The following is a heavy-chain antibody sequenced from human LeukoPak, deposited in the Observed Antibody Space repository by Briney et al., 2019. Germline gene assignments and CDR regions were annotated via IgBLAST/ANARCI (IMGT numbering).Heavy chain of an antibody. D-gene: IGHD3-10*01. Sequence: SETLSLTCTVSGGSISSSSYYWGWIRQPPGKGLEWIGSIYYSGSTYYNPSLKSRVTISADTSKNQFSLKLSSVTAADTAVYYCARVKYGSGSYYSPMHYYYYMDVWGKGTTVTVSS. CDR3: ARVKYGSGSYYSPMHYYYYMDV. J-gene: IGHJ6*03. CDR1: GGSISSSSYY. V-gene: IGHV4-39*07. CDR2: IYYSGST.